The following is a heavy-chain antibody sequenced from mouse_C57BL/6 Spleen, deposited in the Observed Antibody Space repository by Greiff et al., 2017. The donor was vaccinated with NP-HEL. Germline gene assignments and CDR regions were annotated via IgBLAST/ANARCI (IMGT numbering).Heavy chain of an antibody. D-gene: IGHD2-4*01. CDR3: ARFYYDYDDWFAY. V-gene: IGHV1-82*01. J-gene: IGHJ3*01. Sequence: QVQLQQSGPELVKPGASVKISCKASGYAFSSSWMNWVKQRPGKGLEWIGRIYPGDGDTNYNGKFKGKATLTADKSSSTAYMQLSSLTSEDSAVYFCARFYYDYDDWFAYWGQGTLVTVSA. CDR2: IYPGDGDT. CDR1: GYAFSSSW.